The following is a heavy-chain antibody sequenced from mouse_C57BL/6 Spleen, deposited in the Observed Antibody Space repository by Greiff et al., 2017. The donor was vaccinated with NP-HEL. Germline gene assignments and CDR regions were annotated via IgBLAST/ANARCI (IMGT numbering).Heavy chain of an antibody. V-gene: IGHV7-1*01. CDR2: SRNKANDYTT. CDR1: GFTFSDFY. J-gene: IGHJ4*01. Sequence: EVKVVESGGGLVQSGRSLRLSCATSGFTFSDFYMEWVRQAPGKGLEWIAASRNKANDYTTEYSASVKGRFIVSRDTSQSILYRQMNALRAEDTAIYYCARDADGAMDYWGQGTSVTVSS. CDR3: ARDADGAMDY.